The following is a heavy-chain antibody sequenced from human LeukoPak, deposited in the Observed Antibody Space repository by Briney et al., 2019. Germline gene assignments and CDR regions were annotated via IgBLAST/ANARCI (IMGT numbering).Heavy chain of an antibody. CDR1: GFAFSSYD. V-gene: IGHV3-13*01. D-gene: IGHD3-10*01. CDR2: IGTAGDT. J-gene: IGHJ6*02. Sequence: PGGSLRLSCAASGFAFSSYDMHWVRQAKGKGLEWDSAIGTAGDTYYPGSVNGRFTISRENAKNSLYLQMNSLRAGDTAVYYCARGSSMVRGVVVDYYGMDVWGQGTTVTVSS. CDR3: ARGSSMVRGVVVDYYGMDV.